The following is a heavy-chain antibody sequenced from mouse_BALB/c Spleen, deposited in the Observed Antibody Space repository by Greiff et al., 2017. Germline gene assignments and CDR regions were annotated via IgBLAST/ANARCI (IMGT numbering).Heavy chain of an antibody. V-gene: IGHV5-4*02. Sequence: EVMLVESGGGLVKPGGSLKLSCAASGFTFSDYYMYWVRQTPEKRLEWVATISDGGSYTYYPDSVKGRFTISRDNAKNNLYLQMSSLKSEDTAMYYCARDGYSWFAYWGQGTLVTVSA. CDR2: ISDGGSYT. D-gene: IGHD2-3*01. CDR3: ARDGYSWFAY. CDR1: GFTFSDYY. J-gene: IGHJ3*01.